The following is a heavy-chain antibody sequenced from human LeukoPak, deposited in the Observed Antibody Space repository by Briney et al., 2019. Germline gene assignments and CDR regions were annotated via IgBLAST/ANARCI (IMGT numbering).Heavy chain of an antibody. CDR1: GYSLTSYW. J-gene: IGHJ4*02. V-gene: IGHV5-51*01. CDR3: ARRVASYSSSLIFDY. CDR2: IYPGDSDT. Sequence: GESLKISCKGSGYSLTSYWIGWVRQMPGKGLEWMGIIYPGDSDTRYSPSFQGQVTISADKSISTAYLQWSSLKASDTAMYYCARRVASYSSSLIFDYWGQGTLVTVSS. D-gene: IGHD6-13*01.